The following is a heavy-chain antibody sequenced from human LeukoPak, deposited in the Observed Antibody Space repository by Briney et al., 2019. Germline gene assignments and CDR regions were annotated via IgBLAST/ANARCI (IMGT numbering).Heavy chain of an antibody. Sequence: PSETLSLTCAVYGGSFSGYYWSWIRQPPGKGLEWIGEINHSGSTNYNPSLKSRVTISVDTSKNQFSLKLSSVTAADTAVYYCAREFAVAGGPWGQGTLVTVSS. J-gene: IGHJ4*02. CDR3: AREFAVAGGP. D-gene: IGHD6-19*01. V-gene: IGHV4-34*01. CDR2: INHSGST. CDR1: GGSFSGYY.